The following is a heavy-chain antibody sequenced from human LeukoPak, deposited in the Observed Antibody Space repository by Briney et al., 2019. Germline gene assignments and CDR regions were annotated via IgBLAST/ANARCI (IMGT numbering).Heavy chain of an antibody. J-gene: IGHJ4*02. CDR1: GGSISRYY. CDR3: ARENSGIYREFDY. V-gene: IGHV4-4*07. CDR2: IYTSGST. Sequence: SETLSLTCTVSGGSISRYYWSWIRQPAGKGLEWIGRIYTSGSTNYNASLKSRVSMSVDTSKNQFSLKLSSVTAADTAVFYCARENSGIYREFDYWGQGTLVTVSS. D-gene: IGHD1-26*01.